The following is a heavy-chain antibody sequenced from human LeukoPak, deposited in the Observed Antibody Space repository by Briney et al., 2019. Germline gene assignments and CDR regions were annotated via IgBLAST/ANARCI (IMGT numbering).Heavy chain of an antibody. J-gene: IGHJ6*03. CDR2: ISSSSSYI. CDR1: GFTFSSYS. CDR3: AKITVAGTYYYYYYMDV. Sequence: GGSLRLSCAASGFTFSSYSMNWVRQAPGKGLEWVSSISSSSSYIYYADSVKGRFTISRDNAKNSLYLQMNSLRAEDTAVYYCAKITVAGTYYYYYYMDVWGKGTTVTVSS. D-gene: IGHD6-19*01. V-gene: IGHV3-21*04.